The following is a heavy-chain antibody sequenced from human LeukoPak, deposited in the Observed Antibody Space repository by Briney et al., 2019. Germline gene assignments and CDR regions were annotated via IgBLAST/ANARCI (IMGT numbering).Heavy chain of an antibody. CDR1: GGSISRYY. D-gene: IGHD6-13*01. CDR3: ARETKGAAAIDY. Sequence: KPSETLSLTCTVSGGSISRYYWTWIRRPAGKGLEWIGRIYTTGSASYNPSLKSRVTMSVDTSKNQFSLNLNSVTAADTAVYYCARETKGAAAIDYWGQGTLVTVSS. CDR2: IYTTGSA. J-gene: IGHJ4*02. V-gene: IGHV4-4*07.